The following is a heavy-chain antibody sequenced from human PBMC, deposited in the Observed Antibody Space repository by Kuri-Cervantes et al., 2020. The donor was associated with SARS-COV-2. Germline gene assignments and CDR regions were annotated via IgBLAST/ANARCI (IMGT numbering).Heavy chain of an antibody. J-gene: IGHJ4*02. D-gene: IGHD1-26*01. CDR2: ISGSGGST. CDR1: GFTFSSYA. Sequence: GESLKISCAASGFTFSSYAMSWVRQAPGKGLEWVSAISGSGGSTYYADSVKGRFTISRDNSHSALSLQMHSLRPEDTAVYYCAKVGSIHMYYYDFWGRGTLVTVSS. V-gene: IGHV3-23*01. CDR3: AKVGSIHMYYYDF.